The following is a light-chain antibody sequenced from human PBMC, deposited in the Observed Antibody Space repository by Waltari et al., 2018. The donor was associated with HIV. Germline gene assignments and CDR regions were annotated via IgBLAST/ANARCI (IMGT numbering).Light chain of an antibody. CDR1: SSDVGGYNY. V-gene: IGLV2-14*01. Sequence: QPASVSGSPGQSITISCTGTSSDVGGYNYVSWYQQHPGKAPKLMIYDVSNRPSGVSNRFSGSKSGNTASLTISGLQAEDEADYYCSSYTISSTLVFGGGTKLTVL. CDR2: DVS. J-gene: IGLJ2*01. CDR3: SSYTISSTLV.